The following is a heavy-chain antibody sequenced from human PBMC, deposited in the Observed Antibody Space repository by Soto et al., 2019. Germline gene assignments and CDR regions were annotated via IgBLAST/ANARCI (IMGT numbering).Heavy chain of an antibody. V-gene: IGHV3-30*18. CDR1: GFTFSSYG. Sequence: GGSLRLSCAASGFTFSSYGMHWVRQAPGKGLEWVAVISYDGSNKYYADSVKGRFTISRDNSKNTLYLQMNSLRAEDTAVYYCAKGGYYYDSSGYHTALDPWGQGTLVTVSS. CDR3: AKGGYYYDSSGYHTALDP. J-gene: IGHJ5*02. CDR2: ISYDGSNK. D-gene: IGHD3-22*01.